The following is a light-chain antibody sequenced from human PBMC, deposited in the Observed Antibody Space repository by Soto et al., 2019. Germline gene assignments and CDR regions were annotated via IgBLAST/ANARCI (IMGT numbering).Light chain of an antibody. V-gene: IGLV1-44*01. Sequence: QSVLTQPPSASGTPGQCVSISCSGSRSNIGTNPVNWYQQLPGTAPKLLFYTNTQRPSGVPDRCSASKSGTTASLAISGLQSEDEADYYCAAWDDSLNSVIFGGGTKLTVL. CDR2: TNT. CDR3: AAWDDSLNSVI. CDR1: RSNIGTNP. J-gene: IGLJ2*01.